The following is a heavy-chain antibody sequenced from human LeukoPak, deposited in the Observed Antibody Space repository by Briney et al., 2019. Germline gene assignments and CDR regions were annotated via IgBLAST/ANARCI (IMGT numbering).Heavy chain of an antibody. V-gene: IGHV3-23*01. CDR1: GFTFNTYA. CDR3: AKALMRHCPYNWFDP. CDR2: ISDRGGSA. Sequence: PGGSLSLSCAASGFTFNTYAMSWVRQAPGEGREWVSAISDRGGSAYYAESVKGRFTISRDNSKHTLYLQMNSLRAEDTAVYYCAKALMRHCPYNWFDPWGQGTLVTVSS. D-gene: IGHD2-8*01. J-gene: IGHJ5*02.